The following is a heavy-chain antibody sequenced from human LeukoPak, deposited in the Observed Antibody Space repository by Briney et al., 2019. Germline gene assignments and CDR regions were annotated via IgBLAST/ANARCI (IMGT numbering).Heavy chain of an antibody. D-gene: IGHD5-24*01. CDR3: ARGGRWLQFLPFDY. CDR1: GFTFSSYA. J-gene: IGHJ4*02. V-gene: IGHV3-30-3*01. CDR2: ISYDGSNK. Sequence: GGSLRLSCAASGFTFSSYAMHWVRQAPGQGLEWVAVISYDGSNKYYADSVKGRFTISRDNSKNTLYLQMNSLRAEDTAVYYCARGGRWLQFLPFDYWGQGTLVTVSS.